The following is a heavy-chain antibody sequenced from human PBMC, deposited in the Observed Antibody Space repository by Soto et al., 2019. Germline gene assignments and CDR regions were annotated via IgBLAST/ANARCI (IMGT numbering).Heavy chain of an antibody. CDR1: GFTLSSFA. Sequence: GSLRLSCAASGFTLSSFAMSWVRQAPGKGLEWVSSISGSGESTYYADSVKGRLNISRNNSKNTPYLQINSLRAEDTAVYSCAKRRAGSYYIFDYWGQGTPVTVSS. CDR3: AKRRAGSYYIFDY. V-gene: IGHV3-23*01. J-gene: IGHJ4*02. D-gene: IGHD3-10*01. CDR2: ISGSGEST.